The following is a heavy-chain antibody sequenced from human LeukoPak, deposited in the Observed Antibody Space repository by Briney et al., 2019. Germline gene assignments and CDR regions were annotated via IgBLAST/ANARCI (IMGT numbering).Heavy chain of an antibody. V-gene: IGHV3-21*01. CDR3: ARVPPNYYDNY. CDR2: ISSTGYHI. J-gene: IGHJ4*02. Sequence: GGSLRLSCAASGFTFSSYSMNWVGQAPGKGLEWVSSISSTGYHIYYANSVKGRFTISRDNANNSLYLQMNSLRAEDTAVYYCARVPPNYYDNYWGQGTLVTVSS. D-gene: IGHD3-22*01. CDR1: GFTFSSYS.